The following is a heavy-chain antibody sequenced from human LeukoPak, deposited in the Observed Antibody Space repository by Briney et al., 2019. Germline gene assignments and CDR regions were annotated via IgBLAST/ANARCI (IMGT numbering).Heavy chain of an antibody. CDR2: ISSSSTVL. V-gene: IGHV3-48*02. CDR1: GFSYNRYS. Sequence: GGSLRLSCAASGFSYNRYSMNWVRQAPRKGLEWISYISSSSTVLYYADSVKGRFTISRDNARNSLYLQMNSLRDEDTAVYYCARDMSLLWFGDSFDYWGQGTLVTVSS. D-gene: IGHD3-10*01. CDR3: ARDMSLLWFGDSFDY. J-gene: IGHJ4*02.